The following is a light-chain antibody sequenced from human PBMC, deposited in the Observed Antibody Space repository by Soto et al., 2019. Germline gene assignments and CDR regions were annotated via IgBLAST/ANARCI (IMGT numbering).Light chain of an antibody. Sequence: LMTHFPSSVSASVGDSVTVTCXASHDISRSLAWYQQKPWKAPKLLMYAASSLHNGVPSRFSGSGFGTHFTFIISSLQPEDVATYFCRQYDNTPPIIFGQGTRLEIK. V-gene: IGKV1D-16*01. CDR3: RQYDNTPPII. J-gene: IGKJ5*01. CDR1: HDISRS. CDR2: AAS.